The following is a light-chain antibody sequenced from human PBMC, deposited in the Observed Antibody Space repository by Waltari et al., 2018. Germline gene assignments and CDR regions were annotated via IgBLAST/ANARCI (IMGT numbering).Light chain of an antibody. V-gene: IGKV3-11*01. CDR3: QQRSNWPIT. CDR1: QSVSSY. Sequence: IVLTQSPATLSLSPGERATLSCRASQSVSSYLAWYQQKPGQAPRLLIYDASNRATGIPARFSGSASGTDFTLTISSLEPEDFAVYYCQQRSNWPITFGQGTRLEIK. CDR2: DAS. J-gene: IGKJ5*01.